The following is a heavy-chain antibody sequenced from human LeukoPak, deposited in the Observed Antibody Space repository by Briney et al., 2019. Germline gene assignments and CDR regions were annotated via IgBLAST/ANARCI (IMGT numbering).Heavy chain of an antibody. CDR1: GFTFSSYA. V-gene: IGHV3-30-3*01. Sequence: PGGSLRLSCAASGFTFSSYAMHWVRQAPGKGLEWVAVISYDGSNKYYADSVKGRFTISRDNSKNTLYLQMNSLTTEDTAVYYCARDRATYYDILAGYDYWGQGTLVTVSS. D-gene: IGHD3-9*01. CDR3: ARDRATYYDILAGYDY. J-gene: IGHJ4*02. CDR2: ISYDGSNK.